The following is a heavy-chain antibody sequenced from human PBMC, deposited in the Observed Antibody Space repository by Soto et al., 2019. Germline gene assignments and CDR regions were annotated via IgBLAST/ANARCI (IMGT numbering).Heavy chain of an antibody. CDR1: GGSVSSGSYY. Sequence: QVQLHESGPGLVKPSETLSLSCTVSGGSVSSGSYYWTWIRQPPGMGLEFIGYVYDNENNNYNPSLESRVTISVDTSKNQFSLKLTSVTAADTALYCCARYWSGFPFWGRGALVTVSS. D-gene: IGHD3-3*01. J-gene: IGHJ4*02. V-gene: IGHV4-61*01. CDR3: ARYWSGFPF. CDR2: VYDNENN.